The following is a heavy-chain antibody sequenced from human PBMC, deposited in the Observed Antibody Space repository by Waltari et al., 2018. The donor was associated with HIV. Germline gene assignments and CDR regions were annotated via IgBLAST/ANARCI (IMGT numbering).Heavy chain of an antibody. CDR3: ARVRGEQQPVRYFQH. V-gene: IGHV1-2*06. CDR1: EYPFTGYY. J-gene: IGHJ1*01. D-gene: IGHD6-13*01. CDR2: IKPNSGGT. Sequence: QVQLVQSGAEVKKPAASVKVSCHASEYPFTGYYIPWLPQSPGQGLEWMGRIKPNSGGTNYAQKFQGRVTMTRETSISTAYMELSRLRSDDTAVYYCARVRGEQQPVRYFQHWGQGTLVTVSS.